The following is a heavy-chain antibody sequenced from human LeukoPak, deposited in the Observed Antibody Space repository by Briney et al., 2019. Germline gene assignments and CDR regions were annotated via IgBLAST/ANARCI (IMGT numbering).Heavy chain of an antibody. V-gene: IGHV3-23*01. CDR1: GVTFSSYA. Sequence: GGSLRLSCAASGVTFSSYAMRWVRQAPGKGLEWVSTITSTGDSTYYADSVKGRFTISRDNSKNTLDLQMNSLRAEDTAVYYCAKGRGYSNEGPGYWGQGTLVTVSS. J-gene: IGHJ4*02. CDR3: AKGRGYSNEGPGY. CDR2: ITSTGDST. D-gene: IGHD4-11*01.